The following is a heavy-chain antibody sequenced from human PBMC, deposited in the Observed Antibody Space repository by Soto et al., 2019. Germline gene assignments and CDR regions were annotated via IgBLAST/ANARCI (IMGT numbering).Heavy chain of an antibody. D-gene: IGHD3-16*01. J-gene: IGHJ4*02. CDR1: GYTFTNYG. V-gene: IGHV1-18*01. Sequence: QIQLVQSGPEVKKPGASVKVSCKTAGYTFTNYGVSWVRQAPGQGLEWMGWISGYNGNTNYAQNLQDRVTMTTDTSTRTVYMELRGLTSDDTAVYYCARGGGGFEGYWGQGTLVGVSS. CDR2: ISGYNGNT. CDR3: ARGGGGFEGY.